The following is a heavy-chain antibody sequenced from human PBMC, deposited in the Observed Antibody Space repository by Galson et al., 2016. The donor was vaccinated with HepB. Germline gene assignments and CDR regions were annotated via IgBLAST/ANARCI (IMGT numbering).Heavy chain of an antibody. CDR1: GFSFKSHW. Sequence: SLRLSCAVSGFSFKSHWMHWIRQPPGKGLEWVGYVNSDGSGANYGDTAKGRFIISRDNAKNTLYLQMNSLRAEDTAVYFCVRDHSVVLTTAYNWFDPWGQGTLVTVSS. J-gene: IGHJ5*02. CDR2: VNSDGSGA. V-gene: IGHV3-74*01. D-gene: IGHD4-23*01. CDR3: VRDHSVVLTTAYNWFDP.